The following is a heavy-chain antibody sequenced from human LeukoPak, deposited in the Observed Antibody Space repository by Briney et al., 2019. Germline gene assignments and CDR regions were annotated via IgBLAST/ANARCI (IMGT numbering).Heavy chain of an antibody. CDR2: INPAGSST. D-gene: IGHD1-26*01. J-gene: IGHJ5*02. CDR3: ARGARGSYGTDL. V-gene: IGHV3-74*01. Sequence: GGSLRLSCAASGFTFSSDWMHWVRHAPGQGLVWVSRINPAGSSTNYADSVKGRFTISRDNAMNTLYLHLNSLRAEDTAVYYCARGARGSYGTDLWGQGTLVTVSS. CDR1: GFTFSSDW.